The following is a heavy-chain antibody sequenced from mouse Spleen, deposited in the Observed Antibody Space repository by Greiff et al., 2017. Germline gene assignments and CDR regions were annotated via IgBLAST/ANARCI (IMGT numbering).Heavy chain of an antibody. CDR3: ARQLGLPGAY. D-gene: IGHD3-1*01. Sequence: QVQLQQPGAELVMPGASVKLSCKASGYTFTSYWMHWVKQRPGQGLEWIGEIDPSDSYTNYNQKFKGKATLTVDKSSSTAYMQLSSLTSEDSAVYYCARQLGLPGAYWGQGTLVTVSA. CDR2: IDPSDSYT. J-gene: IGHJ3*01. CDR1: GYTFTSYW. V-gene: IGHV1-69*01.